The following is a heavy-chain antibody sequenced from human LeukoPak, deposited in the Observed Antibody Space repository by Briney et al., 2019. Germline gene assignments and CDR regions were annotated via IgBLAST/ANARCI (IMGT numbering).Heavy chain of an antibody. CDR2: IYPDDSDT. CDR1: GYSFTTYW. D-gene: IGHD3-22*01. CDR3: VRKDSSAWQDFDY. J-gene: IGHJ4*02. V-gene: IGHV5-51*01. Sequence: GESLKISCKASGYSFTTYWIGWVRQMPGKGLEWMGIIYPDDSDTRYSPSFQGQITISADKFITTAYLQWSSLQASDTAMYYCVRKDSSAWQDFDYWGQGTLVTVSS.